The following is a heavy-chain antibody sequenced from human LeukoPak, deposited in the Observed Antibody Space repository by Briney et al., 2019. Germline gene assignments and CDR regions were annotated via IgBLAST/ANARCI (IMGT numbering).Heavy chain of an antibody. CDR3: AKDLRPRDGYNHYFDY. V-gene: IGHV3-23*01. Sequence: GGSLRLSCAASGFTFSSYAMSWVRQAPGKGLEWVSAISGSGGSTYYADSVEGRFTISRDNSKNTLYLQMNSLRAEDTAVYYCAKDLRPRDGYNHYFDYWGQGTLVTVSS. D-gene: IGHD5-24*01. CDR2: ISGSGGST. J-gene: IGHJ4*02. CDR1: GFTFSSYA.